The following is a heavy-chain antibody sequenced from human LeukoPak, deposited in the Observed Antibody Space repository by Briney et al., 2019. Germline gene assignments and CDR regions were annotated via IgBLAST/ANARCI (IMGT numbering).Heavy chain of an antibody. J-gene: IGHJ4*02. CDR1: GFTFSSYG. D-gene: IGHD6-19*01. V-gene: IGHV3-23*01. CDR3: AKDGPMGYTSGWYDY. Sequence: GGSLRLSCAASGFTFSSYGMSWVRQAPGKGLEWVSAISGSGGSTYYADSVKGRFAISRDNSKNTLSLQMNSLRAEDTAVYYCAKDGPMGYTSGWYDYWGQGTLVTVSS. CDR2: ISGSGGST.